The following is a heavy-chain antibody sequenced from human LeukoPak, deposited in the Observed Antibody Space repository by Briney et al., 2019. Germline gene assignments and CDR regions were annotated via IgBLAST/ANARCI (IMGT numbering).Heavy chain of an antibody. Sequence: GASVKVSCKASGYTFTGYYMHWVRQAPGQGLEWMGWINPNSGGTNYAQKFQGRVTMTRDTSISTAYMELSRLRSDDTAVYYCARSRRDIAPAGPGDYYYYYMDVWGKGTTVTVSS. CDR2: INPNSGGT. V-gene: IGHV1-2*02. CDR3: ARSRRDIAPAGPGDYYYYYMDV. CDR1: GYTFTGYY. D-gene: IGHD6-25*01. J-gene: IGHJ6*03.